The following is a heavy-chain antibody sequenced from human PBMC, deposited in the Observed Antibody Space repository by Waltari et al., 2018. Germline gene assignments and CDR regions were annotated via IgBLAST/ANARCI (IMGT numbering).Heavy chain of an antibody. D-gene: IGHD3-10*01. V-gene: IGHV1-69*12. CDR2: IIPIFGTA. CDR3: ARLYYYGSGSYYNSDY. CDR1: GGTFSSYA. J-gene: IGHJ4*02. Sequence: QVQLVQSGAEVKKPGSSVKVSCKASGGTFSSYAISWVRQAPGQGLEWMGGIIPIFGTANYAQKCQGRVTITADESTSTAYMELSSLRSEDTAVYYCARLYYYGSGSYYNSDYWGQGTLVTVSS.